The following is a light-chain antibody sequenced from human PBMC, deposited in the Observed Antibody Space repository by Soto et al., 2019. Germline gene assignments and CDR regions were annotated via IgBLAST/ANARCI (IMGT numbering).Light chain of an antibody. CDR2: RAS. CDR3: QQYNKWPIT. V-gene: IGKV3-15*01. CDR1: QSVGSL. Sequence: EIVLTQSPVTLSVSPGEGATLSCRASQSVGSLLAWYQQKPGQAPRLLIYRASFRATGISGRFSGTGSGTEFTLSITSLQSEGFGVYYCQQYNKWPITFGQGTRLEI. J-gene: IGKJ5*01.